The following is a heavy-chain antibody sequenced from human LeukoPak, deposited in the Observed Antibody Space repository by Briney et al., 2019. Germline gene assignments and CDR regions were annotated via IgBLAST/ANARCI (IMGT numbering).Heavy chain of an antibody. D-gene: IGHD3-3*01. J-gene: IGHJ4*02. CDR2: ISYDGSNK. CDR3: AREPLGFGVVTLGY. V-gene: IGHV3-30-3*01. Sequence: GGSLRLSCAASGFTFSSYAMHWVRQATGKGLEWVAVISYDGSNKYYADSVKGRFTISRDNSKNTLYLQMNSLRAEDTAVYYCAREPLGFGVVTLGYWGQGTLVTVSS. CDR1: GFTFSSYA.